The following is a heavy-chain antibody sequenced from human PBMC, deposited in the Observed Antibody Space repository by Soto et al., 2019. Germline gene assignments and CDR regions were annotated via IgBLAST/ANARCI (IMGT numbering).Heavy chain of an antibody. CDR1: GFTFDDYA. V-gene: IGHV3-9*01. J-gene: IGHJ6*02. Sequence: PGGSLRLSCAASGFTFDDYAMHWVRQAPGKGLEWVSGISWNSGSIGYADSVKGRSTISRDNAKNSLYLQMNSLRAEDTALHYCAKEKQERYYYGMDVWGQGTTVTVSS. CDR3: AKEKQERYYYGMDV. D-gene: IGHD6-13*01. CDR2: ISWNSGSI.